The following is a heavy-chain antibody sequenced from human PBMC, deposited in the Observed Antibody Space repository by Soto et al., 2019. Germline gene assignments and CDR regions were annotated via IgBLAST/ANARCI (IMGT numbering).Heavy chain of an antibody. D-gene: IGHD3-10*01. Sequence: EVQLVESGGGLVQPGGSLRLSCAASGFTFSDYWMSWVRQAPGKGLECVANIKTDGSEKYYVDPVKGRFTISRDNAKNSLYLQMNSLRAEDTAVYYCASSMGRGGNDYWGQGTLVDVSS. CDR1: GFTFSDYW. CDR2: IKTDGSEK. CDR3: ASSMGRGGNDY. V-gene: IGHV3-7*05. J-gene: IGHJ4*02.